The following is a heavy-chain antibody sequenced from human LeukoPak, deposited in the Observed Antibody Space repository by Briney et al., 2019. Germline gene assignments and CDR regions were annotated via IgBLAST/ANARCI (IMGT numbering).Heavy chain of an antibody. CDR2: IKPEGSAQ. CDR3: ARPYGVGWSGLEH. CDR1: GFTSNNYW. J-gene: IGHJ4*02. Sequence: GGSLRLSCAASGFTSNNYWMTWVRQARGKGLEWVANIKPEGSAQYYADSVRGRFTISRDNAKNSVFLHMNSLRAEDTAVYHCARPYGVGWSGLEHWGRGTLVTVSS. V-gene: IGHV3-7*01. D-gene: IGHD6-19*01.